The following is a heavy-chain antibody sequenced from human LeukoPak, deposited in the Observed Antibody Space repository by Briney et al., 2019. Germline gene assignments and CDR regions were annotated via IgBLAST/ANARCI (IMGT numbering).Heavy chain of an antibody. CDR1: GGSFSNYY. Sequence: SETLSLNCAVYGGSFSNYYWSWIRQTPGKGMEWIGEINDSGRTNYNPSLMSRVTVSVDTSKNQFSLRLTSVTATDTAVYYCARRWNYGKNYYIDVWGKGAAVSVSS. J-gene: IGHJ6*03. V-gene: IGHV4-34*01. CDR3: ARRWNYGKNYYIDV. CDR2: INDSGRT. D-gene: IGHD1-7*01.